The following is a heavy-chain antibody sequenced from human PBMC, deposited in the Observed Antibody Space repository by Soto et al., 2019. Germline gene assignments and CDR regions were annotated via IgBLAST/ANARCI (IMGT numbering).Heavy chain of an antibody. Sequence: QVQLVESGGGVVQPGRSLRLSCAASGFTFSSYAMHWVRQAPGKGLEWVAVISYDGSNKYYADSVKGRFTISRDNSKNTLYLRMNSLRAEDTAVYYCAREGASAGMDVWGQGTTVTVSS. CDR2: ISYDGSNK. CDR1: GFTFSSYA. V-gene: IGHV3-30-3*01. J-gene: IGHJ6*02. CDR3: AREGASAGMDV.